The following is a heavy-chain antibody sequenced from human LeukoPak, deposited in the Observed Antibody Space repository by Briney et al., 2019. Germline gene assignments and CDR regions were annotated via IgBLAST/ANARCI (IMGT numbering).Heavy chain of an antibody. J-gene: IGHJ3*02. CDR2: TSYDGSNK. V-gene: IGHV3-30*18. CDR1: GFTFSSYG. CDR3: ANYYGSGSAPRMHFDI. D-gene: IGHD3-10*01. Sequence: GGSLRLSCAASGFTFSSYGMHWVRQAPGKGLEWVVVTSYDGSNKYYADSVKGRFTISRDNSKNTLYLQMNSLRAEDTAVYYCANYYGSGSAPRMHFDIWGQGTMVTVSS.